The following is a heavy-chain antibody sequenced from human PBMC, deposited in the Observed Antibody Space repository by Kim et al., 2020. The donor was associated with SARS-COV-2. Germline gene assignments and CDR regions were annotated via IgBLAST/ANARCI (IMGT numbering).Heavy chain of an antibody. CDR3: ARSFLWFGELLPPSWVSFYFDY. CDR2: IYYSGST. Sequence: LSLTCTVSGGSISSSSYYWGWIRQPPGKGLEWIGSIYYSGSTYYNPSLKSRVTISVDTSKNQFSLKLSSVTAADTAVYYCARSFLWFGELLPPSWVSFYFDYWGQGTLVTVSS. J-gene: IGHJ4*02. CDR1: GGSISSSSYY. D-gene: IGHD3-10*01. V-gene: IGHV4-39*01.